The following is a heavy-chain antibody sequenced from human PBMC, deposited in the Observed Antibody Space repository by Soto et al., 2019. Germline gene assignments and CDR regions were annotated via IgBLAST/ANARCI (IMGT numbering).Heavy chain of an antibody. Sequence: GGSLRLSCAASGFTFSSYSMNWVRQAPGKGLEWVSSISSSSSYIYYADSVKGRFTISRDNAKNSLYLQMNSLRAEDTAVYYCARDNTAAAGTNPYWGQGTLVTISS. CDR2: ISSSSSYI. CDR1: GFTFSSYS. CDR3: ARDNTAAAGTNPY. J-gene: IGHJ4*02. V-gene: IGHV3-21*01. D-gene: IGHD6-13*01.